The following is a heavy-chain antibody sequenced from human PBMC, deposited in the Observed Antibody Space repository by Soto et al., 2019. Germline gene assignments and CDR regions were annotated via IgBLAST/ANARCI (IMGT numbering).Heavy chain of an antibody. J-gene: IGHJ6*03. CDR1: GYTFTSYG. V-gene: IGHV1-18*01. CDR3: ARVKWFGELSLSHYMDV. Sequence: GASVKVSCKASGYTFTSYGISWVRQAPGQGLEWMGWISAYNGNTNYAQKLQGRVTMTTDTSTSTAYMELRSLRSDDTAVYYCARVKWFGELSLSHYMDVWGKGTTVTVSS. D-gene: IGHD3-10*01. CDR2: ISAYNGNT.